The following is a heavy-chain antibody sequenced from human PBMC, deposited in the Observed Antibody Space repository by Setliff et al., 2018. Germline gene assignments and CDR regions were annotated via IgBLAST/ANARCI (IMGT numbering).Heavy chain of an antibody. CDR3: ARGLIAYASWYPNKHTYYYYMDV. Sequence: ASVKVSCKASGYTLSHYYMHWVRQAPGQGLEWMGLINPSGENTNYAQKFQGRVNMTRDTSTSTVYMELRSLKSEDTATYFCARGLIAYASWYPNKHTYYYYMDVRGKGTTVTVSS. CDR1: GYTLSHYY. J-gene: IGHJ6*03. CDR2: INPSGENT. D-gene: IGHD6-13*01. V-gene: IGHV1-46*01.